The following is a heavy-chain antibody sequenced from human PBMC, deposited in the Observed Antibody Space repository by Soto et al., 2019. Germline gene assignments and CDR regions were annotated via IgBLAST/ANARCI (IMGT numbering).Heavy chain of an antibody. Sequence: PSQTLSLTCTVFGGSISSLDYFRTWIRQPPGKGLEWIGYVYHSVSTYYSPSLQSRVTISMDTSQNQFSLKLNSVTAADTAVYYCARVATTIFWGQGIQVTVSS. CDR3: ARVATTIF. CDR1: GGSISSLDYF. J-gene: IGHJ4*02. D-gene: IGHD1-1*01. V-gene: IGHV4-30-4*01. CDR2: VYHSVST.